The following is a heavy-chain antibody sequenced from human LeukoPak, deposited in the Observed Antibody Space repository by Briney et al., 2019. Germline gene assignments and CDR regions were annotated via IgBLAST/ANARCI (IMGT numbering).Heavy chain of an antibody. CDR1: GYSISSGFY. Sequence: SETLSLTCTVSGYSISSGFYWGWIRQPPRKGLEWIGSMYYSGTTYYNPSLKSRVTISLDTSKNQFYLTLSSVTAADTAVYYCASGRPTSDYWGQGTLVTVSS. V-gene: IGHV4-38-2*02. D-gene: IGHD6-6*01. J-gene: IGHJ4*02. CDR3: ASGRPTSDY. CDR2: MYYSGTT.